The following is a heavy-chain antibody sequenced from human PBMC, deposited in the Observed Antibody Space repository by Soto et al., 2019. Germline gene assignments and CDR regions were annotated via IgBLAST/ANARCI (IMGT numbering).Heavy chain of an antibody. Sequence: EVQLLESGGGLVQPGGSLSLSCAASGFTFSSYAMTWVRQAPGKGPEWVSVISDSGTITYYADSVNGRFTISRDNSKNTLYLQMNSLRVEDTAVYYCAKDLKTTVVRAYDYWGQGTLVTVSS. CDR3: AKDLKTTVVRAYDY. CDR1: GFTFSSYA. V-gene: IGHV3-23*01. J-gene: IGHJ4*02. D-gene: IGHD4-17*01. CDR2: ISDSGTIT.